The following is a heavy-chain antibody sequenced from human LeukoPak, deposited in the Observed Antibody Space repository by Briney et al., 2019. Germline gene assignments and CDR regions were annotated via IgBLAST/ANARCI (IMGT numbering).Heavy chain of an antibody. CDR1: GGSFSGYY. D-gene: IGHD4-17*01. CDR2: INHSGST. V-gene: IGHV4-34*01. CDR3: ARGRDYGDYV. Sequence: SETLSLTCAVYGGSFSGYYWSWIRQPPGKGLEWIGEINHSGSTNYNPSLKSRGTISVDTSKNQFSLKLSSVTAADTAVYYCARGRDYGDYVWGQGTLVTVSS. J-gene: IGHJ4*02.